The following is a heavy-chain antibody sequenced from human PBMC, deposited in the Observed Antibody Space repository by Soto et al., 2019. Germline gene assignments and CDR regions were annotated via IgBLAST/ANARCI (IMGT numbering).Heavy chain of an antibody. V-gene: IGHV1-18*01. CDR1: DYTFTSYG. CDR2: ISGYNGNT. Sequence: GASVKVSCKASDYTFTSYGISWVRQAPGQGLEWLGWISGYNGNTNYAQKFQGRVTMTRDTSTSTVYMELSSLRSEDTAVYYCARNWGSPYYYYYMDVWGKGTTVTVSS. CDR3: ARNWGSPYYYYYMDV. J-gene: IGHJ6*03. D-gene: IGHD7-27*01.